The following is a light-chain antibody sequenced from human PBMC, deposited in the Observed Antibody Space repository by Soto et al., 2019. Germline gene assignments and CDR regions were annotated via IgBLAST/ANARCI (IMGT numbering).Light chain of an antibody. CDR2: RNY. CDR3: AAWDDSLSGLYV. CDR1: SSNIGSNY. J-gene: IGLJ1*01. Sequence: QSVLTQAPSASGTPGQRVTISCSGSSSNIGSNYVYWYQQLPGTAPKLLIYRNYQRPSGVPDRFSGSKSGTSASLAISGLRSEDEADYYCAAWDDSLSGLYVFGTGTKVTVL. V-gene: IGLV1-47*01.